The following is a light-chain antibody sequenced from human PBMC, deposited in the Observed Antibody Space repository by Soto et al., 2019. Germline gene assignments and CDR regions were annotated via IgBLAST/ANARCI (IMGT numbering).Light chain of an antibody. CDR3: QNYGSSPGT. V-gene: IGKV3-20*01. Sequence: EIVLTQSPGTLSLSPRVRATLSCRASTSVSSSYLAWYQQKPGPAPRLLLYGASSRVTGTPDRFNGSESGTDFTLPISRLEPEDFAVYYCQNYGSSPGTCGGGAQ. J-gene: IGKJ4*02. CDR2: GAS. CDR1: TSVSSSY.